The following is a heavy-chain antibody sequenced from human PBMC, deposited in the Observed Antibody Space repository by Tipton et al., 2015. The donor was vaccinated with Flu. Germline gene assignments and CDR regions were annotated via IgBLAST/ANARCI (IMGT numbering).Heavy chain of an antibody. CDR3: AKETYFNCWSGYAFDI. V-gene: IGHV4-4*07. J-gene: IGHJ3*02. CDR2: IYSTGTT. Sequence: TLSLTCTVSGGSITPYYWSWIRQSAGQGLEWIGRIYSTGTTNYNPALKSRVSMSVDTSNNQFSLEIISVTAADTAVYYCAKETYFNCWSGYAFDIWGQGTKVTVSS. D-gene: IGHD3-3*01. CDR1: GGSITPYY.